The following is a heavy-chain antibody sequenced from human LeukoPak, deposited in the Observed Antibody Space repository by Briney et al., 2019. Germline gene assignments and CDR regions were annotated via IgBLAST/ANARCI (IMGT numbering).Heavy chain of an antibody. CDR1: GDSISNKNYY. CDR3: ARRRYSGNYGNFDY. J-gene: IGHJ4*02. V-gene: IGHV4-39*07. CDR2: IYHSGST. Sequence: SETLSLTCTVSGDSISNKNYYWGWIRQPPGKGLEWIGEIYHSGSTHYNPSLKSRVTISIDNSKNQFSLKLNSVTAADTAMYYCARRRYSGNYGNFDYWGQGTLVTVSS. D-gene: IGHD1-26*01.